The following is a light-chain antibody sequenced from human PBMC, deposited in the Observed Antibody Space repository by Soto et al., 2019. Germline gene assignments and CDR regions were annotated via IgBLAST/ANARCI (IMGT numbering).Light chain of an antibody. CDR3: QQSYSTPRT. V-gene: IGKV1-39*01. CDR1: QSISSF. Sequence: DIQMTQSPSSLSASVGDRVTITCRASQSISSFLNWYQQKPGKAPKLLIYGASNLQSGVPSRFSGSGSGTDFTLTISSLQPEDFATYYCQQSYSTPRTFGQGTKWIS. CDR2: GAS. J-gene: IGKJ1*01.